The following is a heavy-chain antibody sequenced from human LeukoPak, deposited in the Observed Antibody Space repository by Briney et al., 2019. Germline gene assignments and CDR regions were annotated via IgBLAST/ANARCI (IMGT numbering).Heavy chain of an antibody. J-gene: IGHJ4*02. CDR2: ISWDGGST. D-gene: IGHD3-10*01. CDR1: GFTFDDYA. V-gene: IGHV3-43D*03. CDR3: ARETVRGVFDY. Sequence: PGGSLRLSCAASGFTFDDYAMHWVRQAPGKGLEWVSLISWDGGSTYYADSVKGRFTISRDNSKNTLCLQMNSLRAEDTAVYYCARETVRGVFDYWGQGTLVTVSS.